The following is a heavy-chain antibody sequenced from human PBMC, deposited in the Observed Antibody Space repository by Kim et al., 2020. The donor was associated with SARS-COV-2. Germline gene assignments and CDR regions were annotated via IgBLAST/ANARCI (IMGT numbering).Heavy chain of an antibody. J-gene: IGHJ4*02. CDR3: ARDGGWSGYYPLDY. V-gene: IGHV3-33*01. D-gene: IGHD3-3*01. CDR1: GFTFSSYG. Sequence: GGSLRLSCAASGFTFSSYGMHWVRQAPGKGLEWVAVIWYDGSNKYYADSVKGRFTISRDNSKNTLYLQMNSLRAEDTAVYYCARDGGWSGYYPLDYWGQGTLVTVSS. CDR2: IWYDGSNK.